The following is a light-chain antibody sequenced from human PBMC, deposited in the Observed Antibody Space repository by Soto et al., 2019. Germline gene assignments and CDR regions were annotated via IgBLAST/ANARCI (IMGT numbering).Light chain of an antibody. Sequence: QSALTQPASVSGSPGPSITISCSGTSSDVGGYNYVSWYQQHPGKAPTPMIYEVSNRPSGVSNRFSGPKSGNTASLTISGLQAEDEADYYGSAYTSSSPLYVFGTGTKLTVL. CDR1: SSDVGGYNY. CDR2: EVS. V-gene: IGLV2-14*01. J-gene: IGLJ1*01. CDR3: SAYTSSSPLYV.